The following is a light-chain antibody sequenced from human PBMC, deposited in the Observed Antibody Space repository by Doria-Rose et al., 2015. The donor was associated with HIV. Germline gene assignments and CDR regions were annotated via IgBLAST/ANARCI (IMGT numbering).Light chain of an antibody. CDR2: GAS. J-gene: IGKJ1*01. CDR3: HQYASSRT. V-gene: IGKV3-20*01. CDR1: QSVSANY. Sequence: TQSPGTLSLSPGERATLSCRASQSVSANYLAWYQQRPGQSPRLLIYGASSRATDIPDRFSGSGSGTEFTLTISRLEPEDSAVYYCHQYASSRTFGQGTKVEIK.